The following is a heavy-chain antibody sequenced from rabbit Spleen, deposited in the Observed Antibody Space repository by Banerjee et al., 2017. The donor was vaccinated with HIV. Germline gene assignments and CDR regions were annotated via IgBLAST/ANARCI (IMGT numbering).Heavy chain of an antibody. CDR3: ARDHVSFAGYFYAVGARLDL. Sequence: QSLEESGGDLVKPGASLTLTCKASGFSFSNNYLMCWVRQAPGKGLEWIACIYTGSGQNTYYASWAKGRFTVSKTSSTTVTLQMTSLTAADTATYFCARDHVSFAGYFYAVGARLDLWGQGTLVTVS. CDR2: IYTGSGQNT. V-gene: IGHV1S40*01. J-gene: IGHJ3*01. CDR1: GFSFSNNYL. D-gene: IGHD6-1*01.